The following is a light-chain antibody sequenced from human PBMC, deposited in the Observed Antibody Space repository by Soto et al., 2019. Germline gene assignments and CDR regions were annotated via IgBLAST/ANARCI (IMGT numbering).Light chain of an antibody. V-gene: IGKV1-5*03. CDR3: QQYQHKSYPYT. CDR1: QSMDIN. Sequence: DIQMTQSPSTLSASVGDRVTITCRASQSMDINLAGYQQKPGKAPNLMIYKQSRLESGGPSRFSVSGSGTEFTLTISSLQHDDVAPYYCQQYQHKSYPYTFGQGTKLEIK. CDR2: KQS. J-gene: IGKJ2*01.